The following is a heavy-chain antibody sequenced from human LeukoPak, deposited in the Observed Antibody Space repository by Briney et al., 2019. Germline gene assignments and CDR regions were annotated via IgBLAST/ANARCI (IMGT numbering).Heavy chain of an antibody. D-gene: IGHD5-12*01. J-gene: IGHJ4*02. CDR1: GYTFTSYA. V-gene: IGHV1-3*01. Sequence: ASVKVSCKASGYTFTSYAMHWMRQAPGQRLEWMGWINAGNGNTKYSQKFQGRVTITRDTSASTAYMELSSLRSEDTAVYYCARDNVDIVATTWSMGYLLDYWGQGTLVTVSS. CDR3: ARDNVDIVATTWSMGYLLDY. CDR2: INAGNGNT.